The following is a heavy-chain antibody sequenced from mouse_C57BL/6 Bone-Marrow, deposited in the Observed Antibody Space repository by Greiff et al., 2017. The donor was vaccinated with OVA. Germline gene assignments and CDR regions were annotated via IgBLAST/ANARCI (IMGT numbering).Heavy chain of an antibody. D-gene: IGHD3-2*02. CDR2: ISDGGSYT. J-gene: IGHJ3*01. Sequence: EVKLMESGGGLVKPGGSLKLSCAASGFTFSSYAMPWVRQTPEKRLEWVATISDGGSYTYYPDNVKGRFTISRDNAKNNLYLQMSHLKSEDTAMYYGAREDSSGYEFAYWGQGTLVTVSA. CDR1: GFTFSSYA. V-gene: IGHV5-4*01. CDR3: AREDSSGYEFAY.